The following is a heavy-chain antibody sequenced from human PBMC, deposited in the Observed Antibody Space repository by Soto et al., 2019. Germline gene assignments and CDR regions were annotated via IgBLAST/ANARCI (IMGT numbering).Heavy chain of an antibody. CDR1: GGSISSYY. V-gene: IGHV4-59*01. Sequence: SETLSLTCTVSGGSISSYYWSWIRQPPGKGLEWIGDIYYSGSTNYNPSLKSRVTISVDTSKNQFSLKLSSVTAADTAVYYCATDKSSGYDYYFDYWGQGTLVTVSS. CDR2: IYYSGST. CDR3: ATDKSSGYDYYFDY. D-gene: IGHD5-12*01. J-gene: IGHJ4*02.